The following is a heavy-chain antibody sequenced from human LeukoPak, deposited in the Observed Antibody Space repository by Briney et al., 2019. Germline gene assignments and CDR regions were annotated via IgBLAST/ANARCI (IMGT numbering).Heavy chain of an antibody. Sequence: GGSLRLSCTASGFTFSDHAMHWVRQAPGKGLEWVTVISYHARDQFYADSVKGRFTVSRDNSGNILYLQMNSLRVEDSAVYYCAAQPCINGICYLDYWGREPWSPSPQ. CDR2: ISYHARDQ. CDR1: GFTFSDHA. D-gene: IGHD2-8*01. V-gene: IGHV3-30*04. CDR3: AAQPCINGICYLDY. J-gene: IGHJ4*02.